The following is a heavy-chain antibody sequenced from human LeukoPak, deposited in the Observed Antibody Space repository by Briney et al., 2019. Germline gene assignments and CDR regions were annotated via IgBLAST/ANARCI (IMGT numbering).Heavy chain of an antibody. Sequence: GGSLRLSCVTSGFTFNNYAMTWVRQAPGKGLEWVSAISGSGGSTYYADSVKGRFTISRDNSKNTLYLQMNGLRAEDTAVYYCARVRITIFGVVTPGAFDIWGQGTMVTVSS. CDR3: ARVRITIFGVVTPGAFDI. V-gene: IGHV3-23*01. CDR1: GFTFNNYA. J-gene: IGHJ3*02. D-gene: IGHD3-3*01. CDR2: ISGSGGST.